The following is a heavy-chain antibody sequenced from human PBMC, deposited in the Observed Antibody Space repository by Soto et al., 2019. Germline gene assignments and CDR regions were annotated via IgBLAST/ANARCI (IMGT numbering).Heavy chain of an antibody. J-gene: IGHJ3*02. CDR2: ISGSGGST. CDR1: GFTFSSYA. D-gene: IGHD6-13*01. V-gene: IGHV3-23*01. CDR3: AKDRKQQLGHAFDI. Sequence: HPGGSLRLSCAASGFTFSSYAMSWVRQSPGKGLEWVSAISGSGGSTYYADSVKGRFTISRDNSKNTLYLQMNSLRAEDTAVYYCAKDRKQQLGHAFDIWGQGTMVTVSS.